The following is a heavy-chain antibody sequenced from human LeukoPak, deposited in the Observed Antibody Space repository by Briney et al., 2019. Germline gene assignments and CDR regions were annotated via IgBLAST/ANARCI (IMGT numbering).Heavy chain of an antibody. D-gene: IGHD3-10*01. CDR3: ARLDDYYYGSGSYYQTWFDP. CDR2: IYYSGST. V-gene: IGHV4-39*01. CDR1: GGSISSSSYY. J-gene: IGHJ5*02. Sequence: PSETLSLTCTVSGGSISSSSYYWGWIRQPPGKGLEWIGSIYYSGSTYYNPSLKSRVTISVDTSKNQFSLKLSSVTAADTAVYYCARLDDYYYGSGSYYQTWFDPWGQGTLVTVSS.